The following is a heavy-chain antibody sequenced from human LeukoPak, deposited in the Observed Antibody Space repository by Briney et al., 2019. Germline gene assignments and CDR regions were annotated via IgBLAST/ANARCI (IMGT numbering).Heavy chain of an antibody. CDR3: AKRAGFDP. J-gene: IGHJ5*02. D-gene: IGHD1-26*01. CDR1: AFAFSNHA. V-gene: IGHV3-23*01. Sequence: GGSLRLSCTASAFAFSNHAMSWVRQAPGKGLEWVSAISGSGGSTYYADSVKGRFTISRDNSKNTLYLQMNSLRAEDTAVYYCAKRAGFDPWGQGTLVTVSS. CDR2: ISGSGGST.